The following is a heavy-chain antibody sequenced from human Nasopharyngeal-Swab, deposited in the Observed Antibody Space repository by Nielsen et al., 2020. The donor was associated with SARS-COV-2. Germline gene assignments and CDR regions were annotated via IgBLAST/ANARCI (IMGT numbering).Heavy chain of an antibody. CDR2: ISTKTGAP. Sequence: ASVKVSCKASGYIFTSYYMHWVRQAPGQGPEYIGWISTKTGAPTYAQAFTGRFVISLDTSVSTTYLQISSLKADDTAVYYCARENQEYANIWIDYWGQGTQVTVSS. D-gene: IGHD1-1*01. CDR3: ARENQEYANIWIDY. V-gene: IGHV7-4-1*02. CDR1: GYIFTSYY. J-gene: IGHJ4*02.